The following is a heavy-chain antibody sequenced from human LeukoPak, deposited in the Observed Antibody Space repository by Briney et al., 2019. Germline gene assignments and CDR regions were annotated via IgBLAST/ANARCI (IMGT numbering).Heavy chain of an antibody. CDR3: ASPPRTMVVIIFFDY. V-gene: IGHV3-74*01. CDR2: INSDGSST. J-gene: IGHJ4*02. Sequence: GGSLRLSCAASGFTFSSYWMHWVRQAPGKGLVWVSRINSDGSSTSYADSVKGRFTISRDNSKNTLYLQMNSLRAEDTAVYYCASPPRTMVVIIFFDYWGQGTLVTVSS. D-gene: IGHD4-23*01. CDR1: GFTFSSYW.